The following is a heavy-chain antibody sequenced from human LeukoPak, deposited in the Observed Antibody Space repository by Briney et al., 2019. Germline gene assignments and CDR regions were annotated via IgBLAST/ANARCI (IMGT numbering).Heavy chain of an antibody. CDR3: ARKREEPATGIDY. Sequence: TSETLSLTCTVSVVSIISTNSYWGWIRQSPRTGLEWIGNIYSSGRTYYNPSLKSRVTISIDMSENQFSLKLTSVTAADTAVYYCARKREEPATGIDYWGQGTLVTVSS. CDR1: VVSIISTNSY. V-gene: IGHV4-39*07. J-gene: IGHJ4*02. D-gene: IGHD2-15*01. CDR2: IYSSGRT.